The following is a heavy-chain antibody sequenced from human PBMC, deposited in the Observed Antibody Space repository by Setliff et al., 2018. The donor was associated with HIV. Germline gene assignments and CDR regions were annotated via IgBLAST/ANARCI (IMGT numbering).Heavy chain of an antibody. CDR3: ASLGGLLYTSSSLRGVDY. CDR1: GFTFSSYW. D-gene: IGHD6-6*01. CDR2: INSDGSST. Sequence: GASLRLSCAASGFTFSSYWMHWVRQAPGKGLVWVSLINSDGSSTSYGDSVKGRFTISRDNAKNTLYLQMNSLRAEDTAVYYCASLGGLLYTSSSLRGVDYWGQGTLFTVSS. J-gene: IGHJ4*02. V-gene: IGHV3-74*01.